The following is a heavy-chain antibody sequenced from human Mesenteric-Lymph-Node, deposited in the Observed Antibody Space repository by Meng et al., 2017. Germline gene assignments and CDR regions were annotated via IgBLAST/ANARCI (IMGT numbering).Heavy chain of an antibody. Sequence: GESLKISCAASGFTFSSYEMNWVRQAPGKGLEWVSYISSSGSTIYYADSVKGRFTISRDNAKNSLYLQMDSLRAEDTAVYYCARYNYDRSNFYGLDVWGQGTTVTVSS. CDR1: GFTFSSYE. V-gene: IGHV3-48*03. CDR3: ARYNYDRSNFYGLDV. D-gene: IGHD3-22*01. J-gene: IGHJ6*02. CDR2: ISSSGSTI.